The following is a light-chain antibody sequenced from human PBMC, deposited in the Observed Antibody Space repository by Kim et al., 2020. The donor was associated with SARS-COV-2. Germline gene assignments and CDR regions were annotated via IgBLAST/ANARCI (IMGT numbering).Light chain of an antibody. V-gene: IGLV2-14*03. CDR1: SSDVGGYNY. J-gene: IGLJ1*01. Sequence: QPIHISCTGTSSDVGGYNYVSWYQQHPGKAPKLMIYDVSNRPSGVSNRFSGSKSGNTASLTISGLQAEDEADYYCSSYISSSTNYVFGTGTKVTVL. CDR3: SSYISSSTNYV. CDR2: DVS.